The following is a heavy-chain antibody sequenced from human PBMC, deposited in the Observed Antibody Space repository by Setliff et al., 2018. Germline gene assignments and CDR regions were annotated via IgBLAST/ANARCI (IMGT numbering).Heavy chain of an antibody. Sequence: ASVKVSCQVSGYILTELSRHWVRQAPGKGLEWMGGFDPEDGETIYAQKFQGRVTMTEDTSTDTAYMELSSLRSEDTAVYYCARGLIVLPGPSGDMGYFDYWGQGTLVTVSS. CDR1: GYILTELS. CDR2: FDPEDGET. CDR3: ARGLIVLPGPSGDMGYFDY. J-gene: IGHJ4*02. V-gene: IGHV1-24*01. D-gene: IGHD2-8*01.